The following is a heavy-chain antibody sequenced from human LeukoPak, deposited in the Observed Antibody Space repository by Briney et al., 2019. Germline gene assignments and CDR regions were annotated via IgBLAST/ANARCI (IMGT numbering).Heavy chain of an antibody. Sequence: SETLSLTCAVSGYSISSGYYWGWIRQPPGKGLEWIGSIYHSGSTYYNPSLKSRVTISVDTSKNQFSLKLSSVTAADTAVYYCARHGFGYSSSSRVDYWGQGTPVTVSS. D-gene: IGHD6-6*01. V-gene: IGHV4-38-2*01. CDR1: GYSISSGYY. CDR3: ARHGFGYSSSSRVDY. CDR2: IYHSGST. J-gene: IGHJ4*02.